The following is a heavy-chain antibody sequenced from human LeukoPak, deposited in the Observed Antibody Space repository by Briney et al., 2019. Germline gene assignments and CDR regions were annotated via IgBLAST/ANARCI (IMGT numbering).Heavy chain of an antibody. D-gene: IGHD3-10*01. CDR1: GGSFSGYY. CDR2: INHSGST. V-gene: IGHV4-34*01. Sequence: PSETLSLTCAVYGGSFSGYYWSWIRQPPGKGLEWIGEINHSGSTNYNPSLKSRVTISVDTSKNQFSLKLSSVTAADTAVYYCARGTDYYASWSYYYFDYWGQGTLVTVSS. CDR3: ARGTDYYASWSYYYFDY. J-gene: IGHJ4*02.